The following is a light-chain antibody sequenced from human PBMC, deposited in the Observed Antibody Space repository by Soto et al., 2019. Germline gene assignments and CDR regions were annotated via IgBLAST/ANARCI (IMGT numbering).Light chain of an antibody. CDR2: EVS. V-gene: IGLV2-18*02. CDR1: STDFVSYNR. CDR3: SSYTSSDTLG. Sequence: QSALTQTPSVSGSPGQSVTISCTGTSTDFVSYNRVSWYQQPPGTAPKLMIYEVSKRPSGVPDHFSGSKSANTASLTISRLQAEDEADYYCSSYTSSDTLGFGAGTKVTVL. J-gene: IGLJ1*01.